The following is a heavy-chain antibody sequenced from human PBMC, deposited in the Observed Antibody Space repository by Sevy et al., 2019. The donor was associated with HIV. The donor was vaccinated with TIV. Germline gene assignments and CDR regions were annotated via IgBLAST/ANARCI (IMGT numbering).Heavy chain of an antibody. CDR3: AYGDNFDY. CDR2: IWDDGSNK. D-gene: IGHD4-17*01. CDR1: GFIFSSYG. V-gene: IGHV3-33*01. Sequence: GGSLRLSCVASGFIFSSYGMHWIHQAPGKGLEWVAVIWDDGSNKYYANSVKGRFTISRDNSKNTLYLQMNSLRAEDTSVYYCAYGDNFDYWGQGTLVTVSS. J-gene: IGHJ4*02.